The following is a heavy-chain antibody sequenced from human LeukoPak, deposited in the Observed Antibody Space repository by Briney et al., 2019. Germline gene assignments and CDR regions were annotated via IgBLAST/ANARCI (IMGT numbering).Heavy chain of an antibody. CDR1: GFTFSSYG. D-gene: IGHD1-26*01. CDR3: AREGRVVGATTFDF. Sequence: GGSLRLSCAASGFTFSSYGMHWVRQAPGKGLEWVAVISYDGSNKYYADSVKGRFTISRDNSKNTLYLQMNSLRAEDTAVYYCAREGRVVGATTFDFWGQGTLVTVSS. V-gene: IGHV3-30*03. J-gene: IGHJ4*02. CDR2: ISYDGSNK.